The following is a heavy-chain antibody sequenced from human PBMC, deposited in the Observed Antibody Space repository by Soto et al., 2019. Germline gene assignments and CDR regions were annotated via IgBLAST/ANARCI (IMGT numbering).Heavy chain of an antibody. V-gene: IGHV1-8*01. CDR1: GYTFTSYD. CDR3: ATRVPAAIDWFDP. J-gene: IGHJ5*02. CDR2: MNPNSGNT. Sequence: ASVKVSCKASGYTFTSYDINWVRQATGQGLEWMGWMNPNSGNTGYAQKFQGRVTMTRNTSISTAYMELSSLRSEDTAVYYCATRVPAAIDWFDPWGQGTLVTVSS. D-gene: IGHD2-2*01.